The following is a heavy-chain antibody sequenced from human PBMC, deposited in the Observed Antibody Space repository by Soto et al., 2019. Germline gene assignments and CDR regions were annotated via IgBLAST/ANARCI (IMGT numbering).Heavy chain of an antibody. J-gene: IGHJ4*02. Sequence: LKISSNCSAYXLPSYSLVWLRQRDGEGLECMGIIYPGDYDTRYSPSFQVQITISVDKSSSTAYLPWRSMRASDTDIYYGAKHGKLSSMTNYFDSWGQGALGTVS. D-gene: IGHD1-1*01. CDR3: AKHGKLSSMTNYFDS. V-gene: IGHV5-51*01. CDR2: IYPGDYDT. CDR1: AYXLPSYS.